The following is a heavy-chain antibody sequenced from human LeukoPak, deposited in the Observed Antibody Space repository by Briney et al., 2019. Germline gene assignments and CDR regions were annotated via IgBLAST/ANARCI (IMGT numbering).Heavy chain of an antibody. Sequence: GASVKVSCKASGYTFTSYGFSWVRQAPGQGLEWMGWISVYNDNIKYGHNLQDRLTMTTDTSSSTAYMELRSLRSDDTAVYYCARGGGFYGDSLGYWGQGTLVTVSS. J-gene: IGHJ4*02. D-gene: IGHD4-17*01. CDR1: GYTFTSYG. CDR2: ISVYNDNI. CDR3: ARGGGFYGDSLGY. V-gene: IGHV1-18*01.